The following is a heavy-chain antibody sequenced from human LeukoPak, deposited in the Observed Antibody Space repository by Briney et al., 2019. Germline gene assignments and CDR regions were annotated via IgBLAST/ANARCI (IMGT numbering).Heavy chain of an antibody. V-gene: IGHV3-23*01. Sequence: GGSLRLSCAASGFTFSSYAMSWGRQAPGMGLEWVSAISGSGGSTYYADSVKGRFTISRDNSKNTLYLQMNSLRAEDTAVYYCAKGSRWDYYDSSGYSYFDYWGQGTLLTVSS. J-gene: IGHJ4*02. CDR3: AKGSRWDYYDSSGYSYFDY. CDR1: GFTFSSYA. D-gene: IGHD3-22*01. CDR2: ISGSGGST.